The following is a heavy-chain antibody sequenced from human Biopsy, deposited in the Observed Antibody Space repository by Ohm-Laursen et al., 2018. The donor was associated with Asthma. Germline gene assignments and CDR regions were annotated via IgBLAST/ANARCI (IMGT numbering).Heavy chain of an antibody. D-gene: IGHD6-19*01. CDR1: GGSIISSSW. Sequence: PGTLSLTCTVSGGSIISSSWWSWVRQTPGKGLEWIGEIYHSGPTNYNPSLKSRVTISVDKSMNQFSLKLTSVTAADTAVYYCAKIYDRLVLYGMDVWGQGTTVTVSS. CDR2: IYHSGPT. J-gene: IGHJ6*02. V-gene: IGHV4-4*03. CDR3: AKIYDRLVLYGMDV.